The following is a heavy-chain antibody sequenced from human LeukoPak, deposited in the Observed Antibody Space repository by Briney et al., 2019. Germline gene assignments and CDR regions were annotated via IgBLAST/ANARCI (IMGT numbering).Heavy chain of an antibody. CDR3: AREVVISPDYYYYGMDV. Sequence: PGGSLRLSCAASGFPFGDYYMTWIRQAPGKGLEWISYISRSGDTLYYADSVEGRFTISRDNAKNSLFLQMNSLRADDTAVYYCAREVVISPDYYYYGMDVWGQGTTVTVSS. V-gene: IGHV3-11*01. D-gene: IGHD2/OR15-2a*01. J-gene: IGHJ6*02. CDR2: ISRSGDTL. CDR1: GFPFGDYY.